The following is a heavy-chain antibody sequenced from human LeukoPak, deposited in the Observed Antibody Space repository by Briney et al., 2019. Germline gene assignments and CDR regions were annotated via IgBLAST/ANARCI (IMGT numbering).Heavy chain of an antibody. V-gene: IGHV3-23*01. CDR2: ISGSGGST. CDR3: ARSYDYVWGSYRHPLDY. CDR1: GFTFSSYA. J-gene: IGHJ4*02. D-gene: IGHD3-16*02. Sequence: GGSLRLSCAASGFTFSSYAMSWVRQAPGKGLEWVSAISGSGGSTYYADSVKGRFTISRDNSKNTLYLQMNSLRAEDTAVYYCARSYDYVWGSYRHPLDYWGQGTLVTVSS.